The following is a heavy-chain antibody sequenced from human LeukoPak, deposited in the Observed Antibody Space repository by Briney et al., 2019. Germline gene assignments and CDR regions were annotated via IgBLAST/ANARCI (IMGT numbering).Heavy chain of an antibody. J-gene: IGHJ6*03. D-gene: IGHD6-13*01. Sequence: ASVKVSCKASGYTFTGYYMHWVRQATGQGLEWMGWMNPNSGNTGYAQKFQGRVTMTRNTSISTAYMELSSLRSEDTAVYYCARPAVPAYSSSWYYFSYYMDVWGKGTTVTISS. CDR3: ARPAVPAYSSSWYYFSYYMDV. CDR2: MNPNSGNT. CDR1: GYTFTGYY. V-gene: IGHV1-8*02.